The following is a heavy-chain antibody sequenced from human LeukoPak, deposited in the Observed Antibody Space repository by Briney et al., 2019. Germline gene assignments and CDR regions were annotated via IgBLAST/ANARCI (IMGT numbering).Heavy chain of an antibody. D-gene: IGHD3-22*01. CDR3: ARDYYDSSGYYYGWYFDL. V-gene: IGHV4-4*08. J-gene: IGHJ2*01. Sequence: SETLSLTCTVSGGSISTYYWSWIRLPPGKGLEWIGYIYYSGSTYYNPSLKSRVTISVDTSKNQFSLKLSSVTAADTAVYYCARDYYDSSGYYYGWYFDLWGRGTLVTVSS. CDR2: IYYSGST. CDR1: GGSISTYY.